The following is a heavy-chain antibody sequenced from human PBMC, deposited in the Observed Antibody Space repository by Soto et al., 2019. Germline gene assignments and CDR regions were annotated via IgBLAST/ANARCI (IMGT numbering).Heavy chain of an antibody. CDR1: GGSISSGGYY. V-gene: IGHV4-31*03. CDR3: ARGLDCTNGVCYTTLGWFDP. J-gene: IGHJ5*02. Sequence: QVQLQESGPGLVKPSQTLSLTCTVSGGSISSGGYYWSWIRQHPGKGLEWIGYIYYSGSTYYNPSLKSRVTISVDTSKNQFSLKLSSVTAADTAVYYCARGLDCTNGVCYTTLGWFDPWGQGTLVTVSS. CDR2: IYYSGST. D-gene: IGHD2-8*01.